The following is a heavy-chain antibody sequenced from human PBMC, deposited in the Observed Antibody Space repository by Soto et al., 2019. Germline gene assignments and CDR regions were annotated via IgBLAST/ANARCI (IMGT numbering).Heavy chain of an antibody. V-gene: IGHV4-28*03. CDR1: GHSIRSNTW. CDR3: AREGNLGRWIQPLDS. J-gene: IGHJ4*02. CDR2: IHYNGNT. Sequence: SETLSLTCAVSGHSIRSNTWWGWIRQPPGKGLEWIGNIHYNGNTKYSPSLKSRVTMSVDTSKNHFSLKLISVTTADTAVYFCAREGNLGRWIQPLDSWGQGTLVTVSS. D-gene: IGHD2-2*03.